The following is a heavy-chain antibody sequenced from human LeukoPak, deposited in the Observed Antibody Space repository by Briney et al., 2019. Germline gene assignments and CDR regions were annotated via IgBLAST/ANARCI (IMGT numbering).Heavy chain of an antibody. Sequence: SETLSLTCTVSGYSISSGYYWGWIRQPPGKGLEWIGSIYHSGSTTYNPSLKSRVTMSVDTSKNQFSLKLSSVTAADTAVYYCTRDTGTTGEVKFDPWGQGTLVTVSS. J-gene: IGHJ5*02. V-gene: IGHV4-38-2*02. CDR1: GYSISSGYY. CDR2: IYHSGST. D-gene: IGHD4-17*01. CDR3: TRDTGTTGEVKFDP.